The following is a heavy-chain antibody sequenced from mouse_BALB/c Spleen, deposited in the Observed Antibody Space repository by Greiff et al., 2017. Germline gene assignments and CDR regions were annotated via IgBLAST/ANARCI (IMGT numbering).Heavy chain of an antibody. V-gene: IGHV1S41*01. CDR2: IAPGSGST. CDR1: GYTFTSYW. Sequence: DLVQPGASVKLSCKASGYTFTSYWFNWIKQRPGQGLEWIGRIAPGSGSTYYNEMFKGKATLTVDTSSSTAYIQLSSLSSEDSAVYVCAREGLYYAMDYWGQGTSVTVSS. CDR3: AREGLYYAMDY. J-gene: IGHJ4*01. D-gene: IGHD3-3*01.